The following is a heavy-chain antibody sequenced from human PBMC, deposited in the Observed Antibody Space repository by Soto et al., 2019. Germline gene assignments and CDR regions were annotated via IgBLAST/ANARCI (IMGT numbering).Heavy chain of an antibody. J-gene: IGHJ4*02. CDR3: ARDPRNGAIDY. CDR1: GFTFSRSR. CDR2: TNEDGSQI. V-gene: IGHV3-7*01. D-gene: IGHD2-8*01. Sequence: GGSLRLSCAASGFTFSRSRMSWVRQAPGKGLEWVANTNEDGSQINYVDSVKGRFTASRDNAKNLLFLQMNNLRGEDTAIYYCARDPRNGAIDYWGQGTLVTVSS.